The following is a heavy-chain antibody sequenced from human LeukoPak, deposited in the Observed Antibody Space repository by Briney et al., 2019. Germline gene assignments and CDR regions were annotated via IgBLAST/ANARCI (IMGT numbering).Heavy chain of an antibody. D-gene: IGHD3/OR15-3a*01. J-gene: IGHJ4*02. V-gene: IGHV3-64D*09. Sequence: PGGSLRLSCSASGIPLSRHSMHWVRQAPGKGLEYVSTSGGATYYADSVKGRFTISRDNAKNTLYLQMSSLRAEDTAVYYCIKDRTWTYSFDYWGQGTLVTVSS. CDR3: IKDRTWTYSFDY. CDR2: SGGAT. CDR1: GIPLSRHS.